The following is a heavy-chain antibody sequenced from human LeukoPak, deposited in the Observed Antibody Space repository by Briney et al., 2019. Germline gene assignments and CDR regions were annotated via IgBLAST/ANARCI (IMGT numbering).Heavy chain of an antibody. CDR3: ARGPPTVTRKKQQRTFLDYFQY. D-gene: IGHD4-17*01. J-gene: IGHJ1*01. CDR1: GGSFSSYY. V-gene: IGHV4-34*01. CDR2: INHMGSN. Sequence: SETLSLTCAVYGGSFSSYYWSWIRQPPGKGLEWIGEINHMGSNNYNPSLKSRVTISVDTSKNQFSLKLSSVTAADTAVYYCARGPPTVTRKKQQRTFLDYFQYWGQGTLVTVSS.